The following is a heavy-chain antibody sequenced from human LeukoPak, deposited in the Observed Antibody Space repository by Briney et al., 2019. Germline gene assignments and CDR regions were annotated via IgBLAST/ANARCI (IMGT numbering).Heavy chain of an antibody. V-gene: IGHV3-73*01. CDR1: GFTFSGSA. D-gene: IGHD4-23*01. CDR3: TFDGGNSSGPDY. Sequence: GGSLRLSCAASGFTFSGSAMDWVRQASGKGLEWVGRIRSKANSYATAYAASVKGRFTISRDDSKNTAYLQMNSLKTEDTAVYYCTFDGGNSSGPDYWGQGTLVTVSS. J-gene: IGHJ4*02. CDR2: IRSKANSYAT.